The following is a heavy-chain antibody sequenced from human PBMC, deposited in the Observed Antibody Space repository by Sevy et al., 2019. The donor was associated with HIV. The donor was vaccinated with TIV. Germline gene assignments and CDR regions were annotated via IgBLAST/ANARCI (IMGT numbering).Heavy chain of an antibody. CDR3: ARDLGGYGGNSIDY. J-gene: IGHJ4*02. V-gene: IGHV1-18*01. CDR1: GYPFSSYG. CDR2: ISADSGNS. D-gene: IGHD2-21*02. Sequence: ASVKVSCKASGYPFSSYGISWVRQAPGQGLEWMGWISADSGNSNYAQNLQGRVTMTTDTSTSTAYMELRGLRFDDTAVYYCARDLGGYGGNSIDYWGQGTLVTVS.